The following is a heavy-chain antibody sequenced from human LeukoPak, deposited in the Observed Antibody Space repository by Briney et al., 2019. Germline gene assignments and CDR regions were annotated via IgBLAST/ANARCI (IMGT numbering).Heavy chain of an antibody. CDR1: GYTFTSYY. Sequence: GASVKDSCKASGYTFTSYYMHWVRQAPGQGLEWMGIINPSGGSTSYAQKFQGRVTMTRDMSTSTVYMELSSVTAADTAVYYWARDHSDGYNYGYYYYYYMDVWGKGTTVTVSS. J-gene: IGHJ6*03. CDR3: ARDHSDGYNYGYYYYYYMDV. D-gene: IGHD5-24*01. CDR2: INPSGGST. V-gene: IGHV1-46*01.